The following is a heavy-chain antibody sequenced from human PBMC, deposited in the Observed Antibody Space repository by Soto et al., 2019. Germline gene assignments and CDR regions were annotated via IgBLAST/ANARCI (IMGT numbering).Heavy chain of an antibody. J-gene: IGHJ4*02. Sequence: GGSLRLSCAASGFTFSGSAMHWVRQASGKGLEWVGRIRSKANSYATAYAASVKGRFTISRDDSKNTAYLQMNSLKTEDTAVYYCTSSIAAAGPYWGQGTLVTVSS. D-gene: IGHD6-13*01. CDR2: IRSKANSYAT. V-gene: IGHV3-73*01. CDR3: TSSIAAAGPY. CDR1: GFTFSGSA.